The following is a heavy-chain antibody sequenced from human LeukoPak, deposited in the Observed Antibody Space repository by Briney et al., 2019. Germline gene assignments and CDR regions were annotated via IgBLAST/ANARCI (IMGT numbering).Heavy chain of an antibody. CDR1: GGSISSSSYC. V-gene: IGHV4-39*01. J-gene: IGHJ6*01. D-gene: IGHD3-10*01. CDR2: IYYSGRI. Sequence: SETLSLTCTVSGGSISSSSYCWGWLRQPPGKGLEWIVSIYYSGRIYYNASLKSRVTISVDTSKNQFSLKLSSVTAADTAVYYCANQGGSGSYQYYYYGMDVWGEGTTVTVSS. CDR3: ANQGGSGSYQYYYYGMDV.